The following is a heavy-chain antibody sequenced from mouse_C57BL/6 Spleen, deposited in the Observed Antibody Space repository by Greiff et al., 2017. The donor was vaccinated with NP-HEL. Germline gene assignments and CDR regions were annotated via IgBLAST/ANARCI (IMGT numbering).Heavy chain of an antibody. CDR2: ISSGGDYI. V-gene: IGHV5-9-1*02. CDR3: TRGGYGSSYDAMDY. CDR1: GFTFSSYA. Sequence: EVQRVESGEGLVKPGGSLKLSCAASGFTFSSYAMSWVRQTPEKRLEWVAYISSGGDYIYYADTVKGRFTISRDNARNTLYLQMSSLKSEDTAMYYCTRGGYGSSYDAMDYWGQGTSVTVSS. D-gene: IGHD1-1*01. J-gene: IGHJ4*01.